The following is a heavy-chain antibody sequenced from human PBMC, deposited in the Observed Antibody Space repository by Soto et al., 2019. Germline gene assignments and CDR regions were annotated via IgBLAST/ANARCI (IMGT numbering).Heavy chain of an antibody. CDR2: ISWNSDSI. Sequence: SGGSLRLSCAASGFTFHDYAMHWVRQAPGKGLEWVSGISWNSDSIGYADSVKGRFTISRDNAKNSLYLQMNSLRAEDTAFYYCAKDPSVPGYYYGMDVWGQGTTVTVSS. J-gene: IGHJ6*02. D-gene: IGHD2-2*01. CDR1: GFTFHDYA. CDR3: AKDPSVPGYYYGMDV. V-gene: IGHV3-9*01.